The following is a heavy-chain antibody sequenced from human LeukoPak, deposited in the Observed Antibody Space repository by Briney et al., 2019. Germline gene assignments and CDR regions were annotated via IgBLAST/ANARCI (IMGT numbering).Heavy chain of an antibody. J-gene: IGHJ3*01. CDR3: AKDSVSQNGIFDPFDL. CDR1: RFIFSNYA. D-gene: IGHD2-15*01. V-gene: IGHV3-23*03. Sequence: GGSLRLSCGASRFIFSNYAMTWVLQARGKGLEWVSSIEGGGSGTYYADSVRGRFIVSRDNSKNTLYLQMNRLRAEDAAVYYCAKDSVSQNGIFDPFDLWGKGTLVTVSS. CDR2: IEGGGSGT.